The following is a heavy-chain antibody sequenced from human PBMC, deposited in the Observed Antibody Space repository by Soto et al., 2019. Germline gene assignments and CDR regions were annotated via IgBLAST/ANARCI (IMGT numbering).Heavy chain of an antibody. CDR1: GCSISSSSSY. J-gene: IGHJ4*02. D-gene: IGHD3-3*01. Sequence: PSETLSLTCTVSGCSISSSSSYWGWMRQPPGKGREWIVSINYSGSSYDKPSLESRITIAVDTSKPQFSLKLSSVTAADTAVYFCAKTGFWSGYRVVDYWGQGTLVTVSS. V-gene: IGHV4-39*01. CDR2: INYSGSS. CDR3: AKTGFWSGYRVVDY.